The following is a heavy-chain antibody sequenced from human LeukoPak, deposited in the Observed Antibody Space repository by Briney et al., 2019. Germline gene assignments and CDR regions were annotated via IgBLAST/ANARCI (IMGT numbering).Heavy chain of an antibody. CDR1: GGSISSYY. CDR3: ASWQADYFDY. D-gene: IGHD6-19*01. J-gene: IGHJ4*02. CDR2: IYYSGST. V-gene: IGHV4-59*05. Sequence: SETLSLTCTVSGGSISSYYWSWIRQPPGKGLEWIGSIYYSGSTYYNPSLKSRVTISVDTSKNQFSLKLSSVTAADTAVYYCASWQADYFDYWGQGTLVTVSS.